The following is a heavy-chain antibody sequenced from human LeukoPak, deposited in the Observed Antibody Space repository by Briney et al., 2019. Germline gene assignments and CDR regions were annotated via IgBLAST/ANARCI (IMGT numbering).Heavy chain of an antibody. CDR1: GASVSGSAYY. Sequence: SETLSLTCTVSGASVSGSAYYWGWIRQPPGKGLEWIGNIYYSGSTYYNESLESRVTISIDTSKNQFSLQLNSVTPEDTAVYYCARESPSIAARPFAGIDYWGQGTLVTVSS. CDR3: ARESPSIAARPFAGIDY. CDR2: IYYSGST. D-gene: IGHD6-6*01. V-gene: IGHV4-39*07. J-gene: IGHJ4*02.